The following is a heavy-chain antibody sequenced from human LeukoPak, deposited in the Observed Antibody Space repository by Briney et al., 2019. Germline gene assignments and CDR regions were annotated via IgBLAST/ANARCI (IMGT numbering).Heavy chain of an antibody. CDR1: GFTFSNYA. CDR2: ISYDGTNQ. V-gene: IGHV3-30-3*01. J-gene: IGHJ4*02. Sequence: PGRSLRLSCAASGFTFSNYAMHWVRQASGKGLEWVAVISYDGTNQYYADSVKGRFTISRDKSKNTLYLQTNSLTTEDTAVYYCAREMHGDLDYWGQGTLVTVSS. CDR3: AREMHGDLDY. D-gene: IGHD3-10*01.